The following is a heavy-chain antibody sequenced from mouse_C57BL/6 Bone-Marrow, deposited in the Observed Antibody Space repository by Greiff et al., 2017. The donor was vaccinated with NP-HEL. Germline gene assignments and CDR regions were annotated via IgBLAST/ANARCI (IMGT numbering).Heavy chain of an antibody. J-gene: IGHJ4*01. V-gene: IGHV14-3*01. Sequence: VQLQQSVAELVRPGASVKLSCTASGFNIKNTYMHWVKQRPEQGLEWIGRIDPANGNTKYAPKFQGMATITAASSSNPAYLQLSRLTSENTASYYCAPYDYGSNLWGQGTSVTVSS. D-gene: IGHD1-1*01. CDR1: GFNIKNTY. CDR2: IDPANGNT. CDR3: APYDYGSNL.